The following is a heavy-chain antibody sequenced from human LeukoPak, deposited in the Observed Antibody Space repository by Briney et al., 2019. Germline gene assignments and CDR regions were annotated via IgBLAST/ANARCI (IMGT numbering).Heavy chain of an antibody. V-gene: IGHV3-23*01. J-gene: IGHJ4*02. CDR3: AKAWDIVATNGFDY. Sequence: PGGSLRLSCAASGFTFSSYAMSWVPQAPGKGQEWVSVISGSGGTTYYADSVKGRFTISRDNSKNTLYLQMNSLRAEDTAVYYCAKAWDIVATNGFDYWGQGTLVTVSS. CDR2: ISGSGGTT. CDR1: GFTFSSYA. D-gene: IGHD5-12*01.